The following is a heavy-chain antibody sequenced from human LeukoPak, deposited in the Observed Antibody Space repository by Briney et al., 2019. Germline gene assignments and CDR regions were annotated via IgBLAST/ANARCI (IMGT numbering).Heavy chain of an antibody. Sequence: ASVKVSCKASGYTFSTYYIHWVRQAPGQELEWLGIINPSGGSTIYAHKFQDRVTMSRDMSASTVYMEVSSLRSEDTAVYYCARGQSSGWFHFDYWGQGTLVTVSS. J-gene: IGHJ4*02. CDR2: INPSGGST. D-gene: IGHD6-19*01. CDR1: GYTFSTYY. V-gene: IGHV1-46*01. CDR3: ARGQSSGWFHFDY.